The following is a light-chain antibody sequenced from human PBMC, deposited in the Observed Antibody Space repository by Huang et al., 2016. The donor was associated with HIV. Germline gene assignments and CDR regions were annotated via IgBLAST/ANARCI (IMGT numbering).Light chain of an antibody. CDR1: QSLLRSDGFHH. Sequence: EIVMTQSPLSLPVTPGGPASISCRSSQSLLRSDGFHHLDWYLQRPGQAPQLRIYLGSNRACGAPDRVSGSGSGTDFTLKISRVEAEDVGVYYCMQGPQTPWTFGQGTKVEIK. CDR3: MQGPQTPWT. CDR2: LGS. J-gene: IGKJ1*01. V-gene: IGKV2-28*01.